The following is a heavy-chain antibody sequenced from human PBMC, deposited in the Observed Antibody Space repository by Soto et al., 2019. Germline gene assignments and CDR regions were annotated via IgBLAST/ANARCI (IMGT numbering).Heavy chain of an antibody. Sequence: ASVKVSCKASGYTFTHYYIHWVRQAPGQGLEWMGIINPNGGITTYAQKFRAGFTMTRDTSTSTVYLELSSLRSEDSAIYYCATSVNSAMAFDYWGQGTLVTVS. D-gene: IGHD5-18*01. CDR3: ATSVNSAMAFDY. J-gene: IGHJ4*02. V-gene: IGHV1-46*01. CDR2: INPNGGIT. CDR1: GYTFTHYY.